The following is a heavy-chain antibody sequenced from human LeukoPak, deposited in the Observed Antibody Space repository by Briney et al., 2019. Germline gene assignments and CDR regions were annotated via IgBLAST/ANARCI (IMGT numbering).Heavy chain of an antibody. Sequence: SETLSLTCTVSGGSISSYYWSWIRQPPGKGLEWIGYIYYSGSTNYNPSLKSRVTISVDTSKNQFSLKLSSVTAADTAVYYCARVNSRSASSLHMDVWGKGTTVTVSS. CDR2: IYYSGST. CDR1: GGSISSYY. V-gene: IGHV4-59*01. J-gene: IGHJ6*03. CDR3: ARVNSRSASSLHMDV. D-gene: IGHD6-6*01.